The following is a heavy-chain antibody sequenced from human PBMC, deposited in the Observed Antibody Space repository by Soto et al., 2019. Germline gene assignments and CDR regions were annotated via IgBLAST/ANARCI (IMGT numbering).Heavy chain of an antibody. V-gene: IGHV4-59*08. D-gene: IGHD3-22*01. Sequence: QVQLQESGPGLVKPSETLSLTCTVSGGSMNTYYWGWFRQPPGKGLEWVGYIYYSGSTTYSPSLKSRVTISVDTSKNQCSLKLTSVTAADTAVYYCARLGGYYQAFDRWGQGSLVTVSS. CDR2: IYYSGST. CDR3: ARLGGYYQAFDR. CDR1: GGSMNTYY. J-gene: IGHJ4*02.